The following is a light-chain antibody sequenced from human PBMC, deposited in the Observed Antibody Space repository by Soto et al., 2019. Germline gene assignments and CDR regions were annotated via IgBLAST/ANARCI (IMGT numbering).Light chain of an antibody. CDR1: SGSIASNY. V-gene: IGLV6-57*01. CDR2: EDN. Sequence: NFMLTQPHSVSESPGKTVIISCTRSSGSIASNYVQWYQQRPGSSPTTVIYEDNQRPSGVPDRFSGSIDSSSNSASLTISGLETEDEADYYCQSNDATNQVFGGGTQLTVL. J-gene: IGLJ3*02. CDR3: QSNDATNQV.